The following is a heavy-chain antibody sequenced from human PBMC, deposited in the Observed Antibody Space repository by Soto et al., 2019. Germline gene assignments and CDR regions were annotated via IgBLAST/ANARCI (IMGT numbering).Heavy chain of an antibody. Sequence: SVKVSCKASGYTFTNYAMHWVRQAPGQRLEWMGWINAGNGNTKYSQKFQGRVTITRDTSASTAYMELSSLRSEDTAVYYCARYGKLRLVEWLSYFDYWGQGTLVTVS. CDR1: GYTFTNYA. CDR2: INAGNGNT. CDR3: ARYGKLRLVEWLSYFDY. D-gene: IGHD3-3*01. J-gene: IGHJ4*02. V-gene: IGHV1-3*01.